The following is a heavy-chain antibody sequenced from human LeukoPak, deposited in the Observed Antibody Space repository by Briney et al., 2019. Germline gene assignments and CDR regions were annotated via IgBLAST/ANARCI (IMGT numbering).Heavy chain of an antibody. CDR3: RGTYYYGSGIDGDYFDY. D-gene: IGHD3-10*01. V-gene: IGHV3-33*01. J-gene: IGHJ4*02. Sequence: GGSLRLSCEASGFNFGTFAMDWVRQAPGEGLEWRAIIWYDGSNKHYSDSVKGRFTISRDNSKSSLHLQMNSLRAEDTAVYYCRGTYYYGSGIDGDYFDYWGQGTLVTVSS. CDR1: GFNFGTFA. CDR2: IWYDGSNK.